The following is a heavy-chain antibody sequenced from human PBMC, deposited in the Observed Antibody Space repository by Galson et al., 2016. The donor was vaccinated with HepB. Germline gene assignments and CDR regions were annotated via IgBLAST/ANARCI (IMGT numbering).Heavy chain of an antibody. Sequence: SVKVSCKASGDTFSTYTINWVRQAPGQGLEWMGRIIPIFDTTNYAQKFQDRVTITADISTSTAYMEQSSLRSEDTAVYYCAREGEGYGSSNSGYNWFESWGQGTLVTVSS. J-gene: IGHJ5*01. CDR2: IIPIFDTT. D-gene: IGHD2-2*01. CDR3: AREGEGYGSSNSGYNWFES. CDR1: GDTFSTYT. V-gene: IGHV1-69*08.